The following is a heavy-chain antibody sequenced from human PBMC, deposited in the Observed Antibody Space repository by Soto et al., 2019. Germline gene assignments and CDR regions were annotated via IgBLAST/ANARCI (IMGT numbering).Heavy chain of an antibody. Sequence: QVQLVQSGAEVKKPGPSVKVSCKASGYTFTNFGISWVRQAPGQGLVWSGWISAYNGNTNYAQNFQGRVTMTTDTFTSTAYMELRSLISDDTALYYWARGGTPVDYWGQGTLVTVAS. CDR3: ARGGTPVDY. CDR1: GYTFTNFG. J-gene: IGHJ4*02. CDR2: ISAYNGNT. V-gene: IGHV1-18*01. D-gene: IGHD3-16*01.